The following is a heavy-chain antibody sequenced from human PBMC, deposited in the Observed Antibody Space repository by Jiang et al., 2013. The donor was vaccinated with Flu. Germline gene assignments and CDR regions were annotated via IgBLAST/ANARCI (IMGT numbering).Heavy chain of an antibody. CDR1: GFTFTSSA. Sequence: SGAEVKKPGTSVKVSCKASGFTFTSSAVQWVRQARGQRLEWIGWIVVGSGNTNYAQKFQERVTITRDMSTSTAYMELSSLRSEDTAVYYCAAATPSPHSGSYTDFDYWGQGTLVTVSS. D-gene: IGHD1-26*01. CDR3: AAATPSPHSGSYTDFDY. V-gene: IGHV1-58*01. J-gene: IGHJ4*02. CDR2: IVVGSGNT.